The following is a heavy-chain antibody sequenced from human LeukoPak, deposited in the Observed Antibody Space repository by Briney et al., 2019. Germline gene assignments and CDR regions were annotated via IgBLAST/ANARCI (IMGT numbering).Heavy chain of an antibody. J-gene: IGHJ3*02. Sequence: PGGSLRLSCAASGFTFDGYAMHWVRKAPGKGLEWVSLISWDGGSTYYADSVKGRFTISRDNSKNSLYLQMNSLRAEDTALYYCAKGDDPPHGAFDIWGQGTMVTVSS. CDR2: ISWDGGST. D-gene: IGHD3-3*01. CDR1: GFTFDGYA. V-gene: IGHV3-43D*04. CDR3: AKGDDPPHGAFDI.